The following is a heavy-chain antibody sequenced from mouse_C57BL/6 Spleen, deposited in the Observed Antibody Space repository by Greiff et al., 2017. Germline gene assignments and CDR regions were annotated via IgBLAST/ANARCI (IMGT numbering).Heavy chain of an antibody. Sequence: VQLQQSGAELVRPGASVKLSCTASGFNIKDDYMHWVKQRPEQGLAWIGWFDPENGDTEYASKFQGKVAITADTSSNTAYLLLSRLTSEDTAVYYCTFLSFAYWGQGTLVTVSA. V-gene: IGHV14-4*01. J-gene: IGHJ3*01. CDR3: TFLSFAY. CDR1: GFNIKDDY. D-gene: IGHD6-5*01. CDR2: FDPENGDT.